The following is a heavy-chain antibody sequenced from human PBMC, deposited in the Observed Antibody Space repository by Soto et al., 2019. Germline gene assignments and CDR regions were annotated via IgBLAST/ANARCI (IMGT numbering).Heavy chain of an antibody. V-gene: IGHV3-66*01. CDR3: ARDPGVNWA. J-gene: IGHJ6*04. CDR2: MYSGGGT. CDR1: GLTVSNNY. Sequence: GGSLRLSFVPSGLTVSNNYMTWVRQAPGKGLEWVSNMYSGGGTYYTDSVKGRFNISRDSSTNTLYLQMDNVRAEDTAVYYCARDPGVNWAWGKGTTVTVSS. D-gene: IGHD2-8*01.